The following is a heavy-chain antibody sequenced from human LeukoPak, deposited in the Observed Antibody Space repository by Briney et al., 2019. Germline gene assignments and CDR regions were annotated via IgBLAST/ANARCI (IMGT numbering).Heavy chain of an antibody. CDR1: GFTFSTYW. D-gene: IGHD3-22*01. CDR2: IKSDGSST. CDR3: ARCYYDSSRGAY. J-gene: IGHJ4*02. V-gene: IGHV3-74*01. Sequence: GGSLRLSCAASGFTFSTYWMHWVRQAPGKGLVWVSRIKSDGSSTSYADSVKGRFTISRDNARNTLFLQMNSLRAEDTAVYYCARCYYDSSRGAYWGQGTLVTVSS.